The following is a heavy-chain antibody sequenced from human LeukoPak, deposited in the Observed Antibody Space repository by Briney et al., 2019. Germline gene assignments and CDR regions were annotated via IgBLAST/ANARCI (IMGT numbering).Heavy chain of an antibody. CDR3: ARDSLSTFDY. D-gene: IGHD2/OR15-2a*01. J-gene: IGHJ4*02. CDR2: IYYSGST. CDR1: GGSISSGGYY. V-gene: IGHV4-31*03. Sequence: SGTLSLTCTVSGGSISSGGYYWSWIRQHPGKGLEWIGYIYYSGSTYYNPSLKSRVTISVDTSKNQFSLKLSSVTAADTAVYYCARDSLSTFDYWGQGALVTVSS.